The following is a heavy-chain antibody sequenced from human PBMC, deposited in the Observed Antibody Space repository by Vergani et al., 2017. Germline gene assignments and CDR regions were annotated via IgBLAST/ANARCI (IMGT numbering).Heavy chain of an antibody. Sequence: QVQLQESGPGLVKPSETLSLTCTVSGYSISSGYYWGWIRQPPGKGLEWIGSIYHSGSTYYNPSLKCRVTISVDTSKNQFSLKLSSVTAADTAVYYCARGGYYDSLTGYTDFDYWGKGTLVTVTS. J-gene: IGHJ4*02. CDR1: GYSISSGYY. V-gene: IGHV4-38-2*02. D-gene: IGHD3-9*01. CDR2: IYHSGST. CDR3: ARGGYYDSLTGYTDFDY.